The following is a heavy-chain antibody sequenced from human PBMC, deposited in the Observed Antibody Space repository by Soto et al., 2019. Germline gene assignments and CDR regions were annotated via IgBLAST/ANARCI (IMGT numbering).Heavy chain of an antibody. V-gene: IGHV3-11*01. D-gene: IGHD3-10*01. Sequence: GGSLRLSCAASGFTFSDYYMSWIRQAPGKGLEWVSYISSSGSTIYYADSVKGRFTISRDKAKNSLYLQMNSLRAEDTAVYYCASIKNITMVRGGLFMAYYYYYMDVWGKGTTVTVSS. CDR3: ASIKNITMVRGGLFMAYYYYYMDV. J-gene: IGHJ6*03. CDR2: ISSSGSTI. CDR1: GFTFSDYY.